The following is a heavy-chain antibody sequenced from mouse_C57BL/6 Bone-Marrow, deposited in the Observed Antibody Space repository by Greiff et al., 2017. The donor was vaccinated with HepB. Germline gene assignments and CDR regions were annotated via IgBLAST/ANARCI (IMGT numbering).Heavy chain of an antibody. CDR3: TTGWLLRSFDY. J-gene: IGHJ2*01. D-gene: IGHD2-3*01. CDR1: GFNIKDDY. Sequence: VQLQQSGAELVRPGASVKLSCTASGFNIKDDYMHWVKQRPEQGLEWIGWIDPENGDTEYASKFQGKATITADTSSNTAYLQLSSLTSEDTAVYYCTTGWLLRSFDYWGQGTTLTVSS. CDR2: IDPENGDT. V-gene: IGHV14-4*01.